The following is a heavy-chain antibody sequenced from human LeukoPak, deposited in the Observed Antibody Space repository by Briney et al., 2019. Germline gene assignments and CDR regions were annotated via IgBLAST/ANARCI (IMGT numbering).Heavy chain of an antibody. CDR3: ARALSGLYSSHRGDFDY. V-gene: IGHV1-69*04. CDR1: GGTFSSYA. Sequence: SVKVSCKASGGTFSSYAISWVRQAPGQGLEWMGRIIPILGIANYAQKFQGRVTITADKSTSTAYMELSSLRSEDTAVYYCARALSGLYSSHRGDFDYWGQGTLVTVSS. CDR2: IIPILGIA. J-gene: IGHJ4*02. D-gene: IGHD6-19*01.